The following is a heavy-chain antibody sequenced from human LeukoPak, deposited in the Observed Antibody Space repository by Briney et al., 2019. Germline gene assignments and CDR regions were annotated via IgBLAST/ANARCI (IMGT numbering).Heavy chain of an antibody. D-gene: IGHD2-21*02. CDR3: ARDPLVVTASEENFDY. CDR1: GFSIENDW. V-gene: IGHV3-66*01. Sequence: GGSLRLSCAASGFSIENDWMSWVRQAPGKGLEWVSVIYSGGSTYYADSVKGRFTISRDNSKNTLYLQMNSLRAEDTAVYYCARDPLVVTASEENFDYWGQGTLVTVSS. J-gene: IGHJ4*02. CDR2: IYSGGST.